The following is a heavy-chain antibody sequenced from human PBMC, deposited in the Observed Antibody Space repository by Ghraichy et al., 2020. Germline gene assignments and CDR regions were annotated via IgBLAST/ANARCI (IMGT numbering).Heavy chain of an antibody. CDR2: INQDGSED. Sequence: GGSLRLSCAGSGFSFSSHWMSWVRQAPGKGLESVANINQDGSEDYYVDSVRGRFTISRDNPKTSVFLQMSSLRVEDTAVYYCVRVQHWHYNGPRAGSRHTSYSYHDMDVWGKGTTVTVSS. V-gene: IGHV3-7*01. CDR1: GFSFSSHW. D-gene: IGHD3-10*01. J-gene: IGHJ6*03. CDR3: VRVQHWHYNGPRAGSRHTSYSYHDMDV.